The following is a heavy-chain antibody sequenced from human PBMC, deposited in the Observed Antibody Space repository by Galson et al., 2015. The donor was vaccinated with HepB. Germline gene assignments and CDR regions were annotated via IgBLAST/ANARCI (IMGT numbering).Heavy chain of an antibody. CDR2: MNPNSGNT. CDR3: ARHGDYGEGDWFDP. J-gene: IGHJ5*02. D-gene: IGHD4-17*01. V-gene: IGHV1-8*01. CDR1: GYTFTSYD. Sequence: LVKVSCKASGYTFTSYDINWVRQATGQGLEWMGWMNPNSGNTGYAQKFQGRVTMTRNTSISTAYMELSSLRSEDTAVYYCARHGDYGEGDWFDPWGQGTLVTVSS.